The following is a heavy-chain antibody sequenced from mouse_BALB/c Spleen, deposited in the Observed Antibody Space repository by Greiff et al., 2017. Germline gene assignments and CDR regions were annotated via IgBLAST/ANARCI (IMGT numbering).Heavy chain of an antibody. CDR1: GFTFSSYA. V-gene: IGHV5-6-5*01. J-gene: IGHJ4*01. CDR2: ISSGGST. Sequence: DVKLVESGGGLVKPGGSLKLSCAASGFTFSSYAMSWVRQTPEKRLEWVASISSGGSTYYPDSVKGRFTISRDNARNILYLQMSSLRSEDTAMYYCARRLYGYAMDYWGQGTSVTVSS. CDR3: ARRLYGYAMDY. D-gene: IGHD1-1*01.